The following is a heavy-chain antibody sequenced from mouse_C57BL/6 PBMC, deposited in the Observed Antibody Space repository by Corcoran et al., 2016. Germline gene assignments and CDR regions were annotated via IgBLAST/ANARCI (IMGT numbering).Heavy chain of an antibody. CDR1: GYSITSGYY. CDR2: ISYDGSN. V-gene: IGHV3-6*01. J-gene: IGHJ2*01. Sequence: DVQLQESGPGLVKPSQSLSLTCSVTGYSITSGYYWNWIRQFPGNKLEWMGYISYDGSNNYNPSLKNRISITRDTSKNQFFLKLNSVTTEDTATYYCARESDDYDDEYYFDYWGQGTTLTVSS. CDR3: ARESDDYDDEYYFDY. D-gene: IGHD2-4*01.